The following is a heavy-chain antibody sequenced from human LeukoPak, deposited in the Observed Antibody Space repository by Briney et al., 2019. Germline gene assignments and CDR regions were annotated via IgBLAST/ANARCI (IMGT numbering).Heavy chain of an antibody. CDR2: INPNSGGT. J-gene: IGHJ4*02. Sequence: ASVKVSCKASGYTFTSYAMHWVRQAPGQRLEWMGRINPNSGGTNYTQKFQGRVTMTRDTSISTAYMELSRLRSDDTAVYYCASFYYDSSGTPLKSYWGQGTLVTVSS. D-gene: IGHD3-22*01. CDR1: GYTFTSYA. CDR3: ASFYYDSSGTPLKSY. V-gene: IGHV1-2*06.